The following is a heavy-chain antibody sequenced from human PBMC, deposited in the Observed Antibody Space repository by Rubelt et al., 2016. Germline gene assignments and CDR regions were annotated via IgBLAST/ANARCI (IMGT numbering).Heavy chain of an antibody. CDR2: VKQDGSEN. CDR3: ARRRTGGVYFDS. Sequence: GGGLVQPGGSLRLSCAASGFTFSGYAMSWVRQAPGKGLEWVANVKQDGSENYYVDSVKGRFTISRDNAKNSVYLEMNSLRAEDTAVYYCARRRTGGVYFDSWGQGTLVTVSS. V-gene: IGHV3-7*01. D-gene: IGHD1-14*01. CDR1: GFTFSGYA. J-gene: IGHJ4*02.